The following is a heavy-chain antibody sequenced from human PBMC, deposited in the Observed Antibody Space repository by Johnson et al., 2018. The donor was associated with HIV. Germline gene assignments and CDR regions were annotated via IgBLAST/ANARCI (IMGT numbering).Heavy chain of an antibody. J-gene: IGHJ3*02. CDR2: NSWNSGNI. CDR3: VKGTMVVIAISGAFDI. Sequence: VQLVESGGGLVQPGRSLRLSCATSGFTFDDYAMHWVRQAPGKGLEWVAGNSWNSGNIAYVDSVKGRFTIYRDNARNSLYLQMDSLRPDDTALYYCVKGTMVVIAISGAFDIWGQGTMVTVSS. D-gene: IGHD2-21*01. V-gene: IGHV3-9*01. CDR1: GFTFDDYA.